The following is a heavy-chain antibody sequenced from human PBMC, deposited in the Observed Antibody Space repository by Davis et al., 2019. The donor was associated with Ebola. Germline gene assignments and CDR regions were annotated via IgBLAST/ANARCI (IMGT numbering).Heavy chain of an antibody. J-gene: IGHJ5*01. CDR1: GYTFTSYG. CDR2: ISADNGNT. D-gene: IGHD3-22*01. V-gene: IGHV1-18*04. CDR3: AKSGGYYHIGSTPRHPRPFDS. Sequence: ASVKVSCKASGYTFTSYGISWVRQAPGQGLEWMGWISADNGNTRYSQKFQGRVTMTRDTSASTVYMDLSRLRAEDTAVYHCAKSGGYYHIGSTPRHPRPFDSWGQGTLVAVSS.